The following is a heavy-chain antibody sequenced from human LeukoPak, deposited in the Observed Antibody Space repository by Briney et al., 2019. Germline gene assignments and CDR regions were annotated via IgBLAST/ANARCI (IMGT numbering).Heavy chain of an antibody. D-gene: IGHD1-1*01. CDR1: GGTFSSYA. Sequence: SVKVSCKASGGTFSSYAISWVRQAPGQGLEWVGRIIPIFGTANYAQKFQGRVTITTDESTSTAYMELSSLRSEDTAVYYCARDPIEGPPGTRDYWGQGTLVTVSS. CDR3: ARDPIEGPPGTRDY. J-gene: IGHJ4*02. V-gene: IGHV1-69*05. CDR2: IIPIFGTA.